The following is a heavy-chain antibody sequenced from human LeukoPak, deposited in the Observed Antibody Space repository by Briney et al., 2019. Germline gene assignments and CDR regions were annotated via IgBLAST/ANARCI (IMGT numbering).Heavy chain of an antibody. V-gene: IGHV4-39*01. Sequence: SETLSLTCTVSGGSISSSSYYWGWIRQPPGKGLEWIGSIYYSGSTYYNPSLKSRVTISVDTSKNQFSLKLSSVTAADTAVYYCARHRAVVVPAANSDWFDPWGQGTLVTVSS. CDR3: ARHRAVVVPAANSDWFDP. D-gene: IGHD2-2*01. CDR1: GGSISSSSYY. J-gene: IGHJ5*02. CDR2: IYYSGST.